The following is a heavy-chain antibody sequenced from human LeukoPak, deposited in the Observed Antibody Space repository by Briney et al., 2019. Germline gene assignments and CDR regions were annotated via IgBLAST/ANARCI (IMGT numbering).Heavy chain of an antibody. V-gene: IGHV3-48*03. D-gene: IGHD3-10*01. Sequence: GGSLRLSCAASGFTFSNYQMSWVRQAPGKEPQWVAGIRGSSIAYADSAKGRFIISRDNAKSSLYLQLNSLRDEDMAVYYCVRGGDAYASDWFDAWGQGTLVTVSS. CDR2: IRGSSI. CDR3: VRGGDAYASDWFDA. J-gene: IGHJ5*02. CDR1: GFTFSNYQ.